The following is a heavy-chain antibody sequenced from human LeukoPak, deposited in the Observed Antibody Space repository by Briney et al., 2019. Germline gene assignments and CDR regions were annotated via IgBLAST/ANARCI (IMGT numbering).Heavy chain of an antibody. V-gene: IGHV3-23*01. Sequence: GGSLRLSCAASGFTFSSYSMNWVRQAPGKGLEWVSAISGSGGSTYYADSVKGRFTISRDNSKNTLYLQMNSLRAEDTAVYYCAKVLNDFWSGYYYYYYGMDVWGQGTTVTVSS. J-gene: IGHJ6*02. CDR2: ISGSGGST. CDR1: GFTFSSYS. D-gene: IGHD3-3*01. CDR3: AKVLNDFWSGYYYYYYGMDV.